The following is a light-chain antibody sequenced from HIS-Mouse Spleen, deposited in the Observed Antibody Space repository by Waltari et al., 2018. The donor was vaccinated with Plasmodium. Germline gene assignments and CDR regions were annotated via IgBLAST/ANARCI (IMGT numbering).Light chain of an antibody. CDR2: QDS. CDR3: QAWDSSTWV. Sequence: SYELTKPPSESESQGQTDRINCSGEKLEKKNDCRYQQKPGHSPVLVIYQDSKRPSGIPERFSGSNSGNTATLTISGTQAMDEADYYCQAWDSSTWVFGGGTKLTVL. CDR1: KLEKKN. V-gene: IGLV3-1*01. J-gene: IGLJ3*02.